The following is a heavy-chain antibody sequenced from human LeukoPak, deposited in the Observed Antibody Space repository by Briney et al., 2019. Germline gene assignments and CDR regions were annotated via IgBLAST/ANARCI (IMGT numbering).Heavy chain of an antibody. V-gene: IGHV3-74*01. CDR1: GFTFSTSW. Sequence: GGSLRLSCAGSGFTFSTSWMHWARQAPGQGLVWVSRINSDGSTINYADSVQGRFTISRDNAKNSLYLQMNSLRAEDTAVYYCARDLSDYYDSSVDYWGQGTLVTVSS. CDR2: INSDGSTI. J-gene: IGHJ4*02. CDR3: ARDLSDYYDSSVDY. D-gene: IGHD3-22*01.